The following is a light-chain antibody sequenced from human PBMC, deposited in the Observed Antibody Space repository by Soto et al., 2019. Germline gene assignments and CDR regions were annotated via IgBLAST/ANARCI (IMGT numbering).Light chain of an antibody. J-gene: IGKJ5*01. CDR2: GIS. V-gene: IGKV3-20*01. CDR1: QSVTSNY. Sequence: EIVMTQSPATLSLSPGERATLSCRASQSVTSNYLAWYQQKPGQAPRLLIYGISKRATDIPDRFSGSGSGTEFTLTISSLQPEDFASYYCQQYGRWPITFGQGTRLEIK. CDR3: QQYGRWPIT.